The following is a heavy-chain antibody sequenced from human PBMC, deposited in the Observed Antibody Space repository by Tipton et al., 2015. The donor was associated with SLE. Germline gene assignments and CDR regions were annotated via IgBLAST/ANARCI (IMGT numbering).Heavy chain of an antibody. CDR1: GFSFTGAW. CDR2: MNSDGTDI. Sequence: SLRLSCETSGFSFTGAWMHWLRQVPGKGLVWVARMNSDGTDISHADSAEGRFTISRDNTNNILYLQMNSLRVDDTAVYYCARGGLRGACDYWGQGTLVTVSS. CDR3: ARGGLRGACDY. D-gene: IGHD4/OR15-4a*01. V-gene: IGHV3-74*01. J-gene: IGHJ4*02.